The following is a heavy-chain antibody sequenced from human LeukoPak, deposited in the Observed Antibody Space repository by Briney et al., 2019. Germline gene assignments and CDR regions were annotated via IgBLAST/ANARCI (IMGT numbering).Heavy chain of an antibody. CDR2: IDPSSTYI. CDR1: GFTFRSYS. D-gene: IGHD2-2*01. CDR3: ARAPTVLVGYCSSSSCQADY. J-gene: IGHJ4*02. V-gene: IGHV3-21*01. Sequence: AGGSLRLSCAASGFTFRSYSMNWVRQAPGKGLEWVSAIDPSSTYIYYADSVKGRFTISRNNAENSLYLQMNSLRVEDTAVYYCARAPTVLVGYCSSSSCQADYRGQGTLVTVSS.